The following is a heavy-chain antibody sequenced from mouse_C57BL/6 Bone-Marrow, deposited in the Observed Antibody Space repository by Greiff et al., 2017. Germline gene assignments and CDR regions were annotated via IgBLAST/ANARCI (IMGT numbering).Heavy chain of an antibody. CDR3: ARRWAY. D-gene: IGHD1-1*02. V-gene: IGHV1-54*01. J-gene: IGHJ3*01. Sequence: QVQLQQSGAELVRPGTSVKVSCKASGYAFTHYLIEWVKQRPGQGLEWIGVINHGSGGTNYNEKFKGTATLTADKSSSTAYMQLSSLTSEDSAVYFCARRWAYWGQGTLVTVSA. CDR2: INHGSGGT. CDR1: GYAFTHYL.